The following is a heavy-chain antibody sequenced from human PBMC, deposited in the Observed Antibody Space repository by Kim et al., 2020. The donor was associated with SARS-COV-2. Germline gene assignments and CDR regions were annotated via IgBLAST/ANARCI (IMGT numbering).Heavy chain of an antibody. CDR3: ARGPKAYCSGGSCYEYYY. Sequence: SETLSLTCAVYGGSFSGYYWSWIRQPPGKGLEWIGEINHSGSTNYNPSLKSRVTISVDTSKNQFSLKLSSVTAAYTAVYYCARGPKAYCSGGSCYEYYY. J-gene: IGHJ6*01. V-gene: IGHV4-34*01. CDR1: GGSFSGYY. CDR2: INHSGST. D-gene: IGHD2-15*01.